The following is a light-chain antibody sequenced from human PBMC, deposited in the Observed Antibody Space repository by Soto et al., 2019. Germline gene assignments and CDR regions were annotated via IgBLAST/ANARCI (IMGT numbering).Light chain of an antibody. CDR3: SSYTSSSTPWV. V-gene: IGLV2-14*01. CDR1: SSDVGGYNY. Sequence: QSALTQPASVSGSPGQSITISCTGTSSDVGGYNYVSWYQQHPGKAPKLMIYEVSNRPSGVSNRFSGSKSGNTASLTISGLQAEDEADYYCSSYTSSSTPWVFATGTK. CDR2: EVS. J-gene: IGLJ1*01.